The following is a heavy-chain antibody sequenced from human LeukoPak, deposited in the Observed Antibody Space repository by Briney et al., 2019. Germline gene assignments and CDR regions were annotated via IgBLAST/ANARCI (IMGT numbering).Heavy chain of an antibody. CDR3: AKAFREYGSSTYSSFDI. Sequence: GGSLRLSCAASGFTFSSYAMSWVRQAPGKGLQWVSTITGTTHYADSVRGRFTISRDNSKNILYPQMNSLSTEDTDIYYCAKAFREYGSSTYSSFDIWGQGTMVTVSS. V-gene: IGHV3-23*01. CDR1: GFTFSSYA. CDR2: ITGTT. D-gene: IGHD6-13*01. J-gene: IGHJ3*02.